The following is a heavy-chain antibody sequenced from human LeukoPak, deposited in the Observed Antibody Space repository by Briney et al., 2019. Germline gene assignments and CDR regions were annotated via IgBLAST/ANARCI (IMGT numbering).Heavy chain of an antibody. CDR3: ARDPLRFGELFGNWFDP. CDR1: GYTFTSYG. J-gene: IGHJ5*02. V-gene: IGHV1-18*01. CDR2: ISAYNGNT. Sequence: GALVKVSCKASGYTFTSYGISWVRQAPGQGLEWMGWISAYNGNTNYAQKLQGRVTMTTDTSTSTAYMELRSLRSDDTAVYYCARDPLRFGELFGNWFDPWGQGTLVTVSS. D-gene: IGHD3-10*01.